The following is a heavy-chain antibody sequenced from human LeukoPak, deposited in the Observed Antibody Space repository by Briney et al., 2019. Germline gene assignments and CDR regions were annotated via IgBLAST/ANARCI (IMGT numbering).Heavy chain of an antibody. CDR3: AKGPSVYDAFDI. CDR1: GITFSNFA. J-gene: IGHJ3*02. D-gene: IGHD5/OR15-5a*01. V-gene: IGHV3-23*01. CDR2: ISTSISST. Sequence: GGPLRLSCAASGITFSNFAMSWVRQAPGKGLEWVSGISTSISSTYYADSVKGRFTISRDNSKNTLYLQMNSLRAEDTAVYYCAKGPSVYDAFDIWGQGTMVTVSS.